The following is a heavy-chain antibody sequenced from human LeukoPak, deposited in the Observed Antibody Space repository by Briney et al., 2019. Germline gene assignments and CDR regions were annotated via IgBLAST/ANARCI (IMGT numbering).Heavy chain of an antibody. CDR1: GGTFSSYA. Sequence: ASVKVSCKASGGTFSSYAISWMRQAPGQGLEWMGGIIPIFGTANYAQKFQGRVTITADESTSTAYMELSSLRSEDTAVYYCARSSRGHFHYYYYGMDVWGQGTTVTVSS. D-gene: IGHD6-25*01. J-gene: IGHJ6*02. V-gene: IGHV1-69*13. CDR2: IIPIFGTA. CDR3: ARSSRGHFHYYYYGMDV.